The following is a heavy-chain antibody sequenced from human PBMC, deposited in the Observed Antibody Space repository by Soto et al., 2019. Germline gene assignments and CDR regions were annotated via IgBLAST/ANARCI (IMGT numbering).Heavy chain of an antibody. Sequence: QVQLQESGPGLVKPSGTLSLTCAVSGGSISSSNWWSWVRQPPGKGLEWIGEIYHSGSTNYNPSLKSRVPISVDKSKNQFSLKLSSVTAADTAVYSCARAPDSSVYYPRRYYYGMDVWGQGTTVTVSS. V-gene: IGHV4-4*02. CDR1: GGSISSSNW. D-gene: IGHD3-22*01. J-gene: IGHJ6*02. CDR3: ARAPDSSVYYPRRYYYGMDV. CDR2: IYHSGST.